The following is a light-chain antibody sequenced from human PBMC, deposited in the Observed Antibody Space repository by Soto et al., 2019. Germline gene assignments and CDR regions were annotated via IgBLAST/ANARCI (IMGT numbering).Light chain of an antibody. CDR2: GAS. V-gene: IGKV3-20*01. CDR1: HILTITH. CDR3: QQYGSSPQT. Sequence: FTMSPCTLSLYPGDTATLSCKASHILTITHLAWPLAWYQQRPGQAPRLLVYGASTRAAGIADRFSGSGSGRDFTLTINRLEPEDFAVYYCQQYGSSPQTFGQGTKVDI. J-gene: IGKJ1*01.